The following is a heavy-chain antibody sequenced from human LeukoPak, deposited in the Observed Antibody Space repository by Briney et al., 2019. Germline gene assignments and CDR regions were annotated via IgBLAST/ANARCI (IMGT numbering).Heavy chain of an antibody. Sequence: GGSLRLSCAASGFTFSSYGMHWVRQAPGKGLEWVAFIRYDGSNKYYADSVKGRFTISRDNSKNTLYLQMNSLRAEDTAVYYCAKDGIFGGWYAVDYYYYYMDVWGKGTTVTISS. CDR2: IRYDGSNK. J-gene: IGHJ6*03. D-gene: IGHD6-19*01. CDR3: AKDGIFGGWYAVDYYYYYMDV. V-gene: IGHV3-30*02. CDR1: GFTFSSYG.